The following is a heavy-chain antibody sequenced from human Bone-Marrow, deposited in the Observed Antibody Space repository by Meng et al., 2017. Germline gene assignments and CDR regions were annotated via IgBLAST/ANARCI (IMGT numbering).Heavy chain of an antibody. CDR1: GGSISSSSYY. Sequence: QLQLPGSGPGLVKPSETLSLTCTVSGGSISSSSYYWGWIRQPPGKGLEWIGSIYYSGSTYYNPSLKSRVTISVDTSKNQFSLKLSSVTAADTAVYYCARVRIDSSGWYSIQHWGQGTLVTVSS. V-gene: IGHV4-39*07. CDR3: ARVRIDSSGWYSIQH. D-gene: IGHD6-19*01. J-gene: IGHJ1*01. CDR2: IYYSGST.